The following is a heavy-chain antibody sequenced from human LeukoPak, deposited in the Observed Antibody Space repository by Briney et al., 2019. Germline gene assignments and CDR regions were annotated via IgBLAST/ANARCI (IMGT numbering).Heavy chain of an antibody. J-gene: IGHJ5*02. CDR1: GYSISSGYY. D-gene: IGHD3-10*01. V-gene: IGHV4-38-2*02. CDR2: IYHSGST. CDR3: ARDARRGWFDP. Sequence: SETLSLTCTVSGYSISSGYYWGWIRQPPGKGLEWIGSIYHSGSTYYNPSLESRVTISVDTSKNQFSLKLSSVTAADTAVYYCARDARRGWFDPWGQGTLVTVSS.